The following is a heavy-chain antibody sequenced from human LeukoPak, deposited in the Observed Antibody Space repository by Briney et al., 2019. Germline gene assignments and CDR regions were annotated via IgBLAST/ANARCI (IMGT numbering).Heavy chain of an antibody. CDR2: IKSETSGGTV. V-gene: IGHV3-15*01. CDR1: GFTFNNAW. Sequence: GGSLRLSCAASGFTFNNAWMSWVRQAPGKGLEWVGRIKSETSGGTVDYAAPVKGRFTISRDDSRNTLFLRMNSLKTEDTAVYYCTTAPSALDYWGQGTLVTVSS. CDR3: TTAPSALDY. J-gene: IGHJ4*02.